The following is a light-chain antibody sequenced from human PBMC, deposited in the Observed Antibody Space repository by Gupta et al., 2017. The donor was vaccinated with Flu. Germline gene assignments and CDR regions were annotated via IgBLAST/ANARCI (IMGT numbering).Light chain of an antibody. J-gene: IGKJ4*01. CDR2: ISS. CDR3: QHDSTYPLA. Sequence: QKPVKAPKLLIYISSNLESGVPSTFSGSGSGTEFTLIISSLQPDDFATDYFQHDSTYPLAFGRGTKVEIK. V-gene: IGKV1-5*01.